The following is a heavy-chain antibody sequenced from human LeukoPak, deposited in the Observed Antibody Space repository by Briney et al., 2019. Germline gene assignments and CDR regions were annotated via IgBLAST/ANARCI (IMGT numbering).Heavy chain of an antibody. Sequence: GGSLRLSCVASGFTFSQYWMTWVRQAPGKGLEWVANIQRDGSDNNYVDSVKGRFTISRDNAENTLYLQMNSLRVEDTAVYYCTRRVSTTRWFDPWGQGTLVTVSS. J-gene: IGHJ5*02. CDR1: GFTFSQYW. D-gene: IGHD2-15*01. CDR2: IQRDGSDN. V-gene: IGHV3-7*01. CDR3: TRRVSTTRWFDP.